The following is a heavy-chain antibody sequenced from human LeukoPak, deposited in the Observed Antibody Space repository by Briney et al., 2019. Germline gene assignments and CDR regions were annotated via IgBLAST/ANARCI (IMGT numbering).Heavy chain of an antibody. CDR3: ARSGYSGYDHNDY. Sequence: GGSLRLSCAASGFTFSSYAMHWVRQAPGKGLEWVAVISYDGSNKYYADSVKGRFTISRDNSKNTLYLQMNSLRAEDTAVYYCARSGYSGYDHNDYWGQGTLVTVSS. CDR1: GFTFSSYA. CDR2: ISYDGSNK. D-gene: IGHD5-12*01. V-gene: IGHV3-30-3*01. J-gene: IGHJ4*02.